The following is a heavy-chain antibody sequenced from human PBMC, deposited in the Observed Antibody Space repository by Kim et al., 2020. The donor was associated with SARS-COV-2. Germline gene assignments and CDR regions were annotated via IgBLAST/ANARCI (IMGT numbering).Heavy chain of an antibody. J-gene: IGHJ4*02. V-gene: IGHV3-7*03. CDR2: INQDGSEK. D-gene: IGHD1-1*01. CDR3: AKTAVLPTGPPFY. CDR1: GFTFSYFW. Sequence: GGSLRLSCGASGFTFSYFWMTWVRQAPGKGLEWVATINQDGSEKYYVDSVKGRFTISRDNAKNSLYLQITGLRAEDTAVYYCAKTAVLPTGPPFYWGQGTLVTVSS.